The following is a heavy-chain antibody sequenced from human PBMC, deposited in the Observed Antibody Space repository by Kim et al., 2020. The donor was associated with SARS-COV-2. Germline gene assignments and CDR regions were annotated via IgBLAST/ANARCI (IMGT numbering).Heavy chain of an antibody. J-gene: IGHJ6*02. CDR1: GFTFSDYY. CDR2: ISSSSSYT. CDR3: ARVGYDYVWGSYRDYYYYYGMDV. D-gene: IGHD3-16*02. Sequence: GGSLRLSCAASGFTFSDYYMSWIRQAPGKGLEWVSYISSSSSYTNYADSVKGRFTISRNNAKNSLYLQMNSLRAEDTAVYYCARVGYDYVWGSYRDYYYYYGMDVWGQGPTVTGSS. V-gene: IGHV3-11*05.